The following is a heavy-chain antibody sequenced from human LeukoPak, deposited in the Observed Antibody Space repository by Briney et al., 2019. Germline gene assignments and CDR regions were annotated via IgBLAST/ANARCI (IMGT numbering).Heavy chain of an antibody. J-gene: IGHJ4*02. Sequence: SETLSLTCTVSGGSISSYYWSWIRQPPGKGLEWIGYISHSGSTNSNPSLKSRVTISLDTSKNQFSLKLSSVTAADTAVYYCAGHHPRNTVDFWGQGTLVTVSS. CDR1: GGSISSYY. V-gene: IGHV4-59*08. D-gene: IGHD2/OR15-2a*01. CDR2: ISHSGST. CDR3: AGHHPRNTVDF.